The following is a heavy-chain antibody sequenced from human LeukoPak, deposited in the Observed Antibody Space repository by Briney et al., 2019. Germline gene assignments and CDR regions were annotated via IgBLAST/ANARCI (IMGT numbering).Heavy chain of an antibody. CDR3: ARVGSMVRGGSRFDP. Sequence: ASVKVSCKASGYTFTSYGISWVRQAPGQGLEWMGWISAYNGNTNYAQKLQGRVTMTTDTSTSTAYMELRSLRSDDTAVYYCARVGSMVRGGSRFDPWGQGTLVTVSS. D-gene: IGHD3-10*01. V-gene: IGHV1-18*01. CDR1: GYTFTSYG. CDR2: ISAYNGNT. J-gene: IGHJ5*02.